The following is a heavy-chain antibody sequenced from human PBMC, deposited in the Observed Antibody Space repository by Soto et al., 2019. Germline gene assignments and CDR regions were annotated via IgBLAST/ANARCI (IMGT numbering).Heavy chain of an antibody. J-gene: IGHJ4*02. V-gene: IGHV1-46*03. CDR1: GYTFTNYY. CDR3: TRDRGNCSGGSCYYFDY. D-gene: IGHD2-15*01. CDR2: INPSGGNT. Sequence: ASVKVSCKASGYTFTNYYMHWVRQAPGQGLEWMGIINPSGGNTGYAQTFQGRVTMTRDTSTSTVYMELRSLRSEDTAVYYCTRDRGNCSGGSCYYFDYWGQGTLVTVSS.